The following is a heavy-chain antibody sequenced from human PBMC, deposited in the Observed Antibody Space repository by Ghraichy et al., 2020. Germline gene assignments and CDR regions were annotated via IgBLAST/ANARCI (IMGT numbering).Heavy chain of an antibody. D-gene: IGHD2-2*01. V-gene: IGHV3-53*01. J-gene: IGHJ4*02. CDR3: ARDWGQLPE. Sequence: GGSLTLSCAVSGFSVSSNYMSWVRQAPGKGLEWVSILYTAGITYYADSVKGRFTISRDISKNTLYLQMNSLRFEDTAVYYCARDWGQLPEWGQGTLVTVSS. CDR1: GFSVSSNY. CDR2: LYTAGIT.